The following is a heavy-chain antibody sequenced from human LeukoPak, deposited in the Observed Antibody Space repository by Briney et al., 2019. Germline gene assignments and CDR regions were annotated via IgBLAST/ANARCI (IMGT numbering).Heavy chain of an antibody. Sequence: GGSLRLSCAASGFTFSSYSMNWVRQAPGKGLEWVSSISSSSSYIYYADSVKGRFTISRDNAKNSLYLQMNSLRAEDMALYYCAKTPSGSYADAFDIWGQGTMVTVSS. V-gene: IGHV3-21*04. D-gene: IGHD1-26*01. CDR1: GFTFSSYS. CDR2: ISSSSSYI. J-gene: IGHJ3*02. CDR3: AKTPSGSYADAFDI.